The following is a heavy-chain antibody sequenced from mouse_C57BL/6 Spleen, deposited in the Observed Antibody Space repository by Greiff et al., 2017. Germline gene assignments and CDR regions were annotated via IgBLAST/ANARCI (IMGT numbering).Heavy chain of an antibody. Sequence: EVKLMESGGGLVQPGGSLKLSCAASGFTFSDYYMYWVRQTPEKRLEWVAYISNGGGSTYYPDTVKGRFTISRDNAKNTLYLQMSRLKSEDTAMYYCARQGGYWGQGTSVTVSS. CDR3: ARQGGY. CDR1: GFTFSDYY. J-gene: IGHJ4*01. CDR2: ISNGGGST. V-gene: IGHV5-12*01.